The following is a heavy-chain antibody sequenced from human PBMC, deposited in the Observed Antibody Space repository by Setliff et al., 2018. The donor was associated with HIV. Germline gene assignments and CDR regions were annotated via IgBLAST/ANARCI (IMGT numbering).Heavy chain of an antibody. D-gene: IGHD2-15*01. CDR3: AHTDCSGGSCYSRFDY. CDR2: IYWDDHK. V-gene: IGHV2-5*02. Sequence: SGPTLVNPTQTLTLTCTFSGFSLSTTGVAVGWIRQPPGKALEWLALIYWDDHKQYSPSLKNRLTITKDTSKNQVVLTMTNMDPVDTATYFCAHTDCSGGSCYSRFDYWGQGTLVTVSS. CDR1: GFSLSTTGVA. J-gene: IGHJ4*02.